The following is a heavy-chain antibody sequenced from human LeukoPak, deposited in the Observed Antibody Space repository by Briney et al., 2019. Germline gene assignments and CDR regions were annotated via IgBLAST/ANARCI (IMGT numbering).Heavy chain of an antibody. Sequence: GGSLRLSCAASGFTFSSYWMSWVRQAPGKGLEWVANIKQDGSEKYYVDSVKGRFTISRDNAKNSLYLQMNSLRAEDTAVYYCARVQYCDFWSGYYTGYYYGMDVWGQGTTVTVSS. CDR2: IKQDGSEK. V-gene: IGHV3-7*01. D-gene: IGHD3-3*01. CDR1: GFTFSSYW. CDR3: ARVQYCDFWSGYYTGYYYGMDV. J-gene: IGHJ6*02.